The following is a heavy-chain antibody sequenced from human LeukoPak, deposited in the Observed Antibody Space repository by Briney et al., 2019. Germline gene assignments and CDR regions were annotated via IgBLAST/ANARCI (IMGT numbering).Heavy chain of an antibody. CDR2: INTNTGNP. CDR3: ARGYCSGGSCRLFDY. D-gene: IGHD2-15*01. J-gene: IGHJ4*02. Sequence: ASVKVSCKASGYTFTSYAMNWVRQAPGQGLEWMGWINTNTGNPTYAQGFTGRFVFSLDTSVSTAYLQISSLKAEDTAVYYCARGYCSGGSCRLFDYWGQGTLVTVSS. V-gene: IGHV7-4-1*02. CDR1: GYTFTSYA.